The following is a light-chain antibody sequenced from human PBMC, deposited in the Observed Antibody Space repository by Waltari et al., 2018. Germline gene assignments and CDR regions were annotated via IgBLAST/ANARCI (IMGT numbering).Light chain of an antibody. CDR1: ISDGGGNDY. V-gene: IGLV2-14*01. CDR3: SSYTSSSVV. Sequence: QSALTQPASVSGSPGQSITISCPSTISDGGGNDYVSWYQQHPGKAPKLMIYDVSNRPSGVSNRFSGSKSGNTASLTISGLQAEDEADYYCSSYTSSSVVFGGGTKLTVL. CDR2: DVS. J-gene: IGLJ2*01.